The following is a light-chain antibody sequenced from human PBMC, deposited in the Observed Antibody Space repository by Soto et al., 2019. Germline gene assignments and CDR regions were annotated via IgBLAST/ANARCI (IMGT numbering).Light chain of an antibody. CDR3: QHYDTYPWA. Sequence: DIQMTQSPSTLSTSIGDRVTITCRASQSISDSLAWYQQKPGKAPFLLISDASNLERGVPSRFSGSASGTEFTLTISSLQPDDFATYHCQHYDTYPWAFGQGTKVDIK. CDR1: QSISDS. J-gene: IGKJ1*01. V-gene: IGKV1-5*01. CDR2: DAS.